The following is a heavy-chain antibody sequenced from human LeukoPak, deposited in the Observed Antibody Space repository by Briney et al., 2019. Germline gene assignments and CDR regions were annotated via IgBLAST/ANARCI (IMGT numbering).Heavy chain of an antibody. J-gene: IGHJ3*02. CDR3: ARVYGKYLDAFDI. CDR2: IYHSGST. Sequence: PSETLSLTCTVSGGSISSGGYYWSWIRQPPGKGLEWIGYIYHSGSTYYNPSLKSRVTILVDRSKNQFSLKLSSVTAADTAVYYCARVYGKYLDAFDIWGQGTMVTVSS. D-gene: IGHD3-10*01. V-gene: IGHV4-30-2*01. CDR1: GGSISSGGYY.